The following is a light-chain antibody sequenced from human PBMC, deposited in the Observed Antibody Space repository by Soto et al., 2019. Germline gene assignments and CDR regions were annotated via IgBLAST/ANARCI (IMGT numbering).Light chain of an antibody. Sequence: QSALTQPASVSGSPGQSITISCTGTSSDVGDYKYVSWYQQHPGKAPKLMIYEVSNRPSGVSNRFSGSKSGNTASLTISGLQAEDEADYYCLLYYGGAQLVFGGGTKLTVL. J-gene: IGLJ3*02. CDR1: SSDVGDYKY. CDR3: LLYYGGAQLV. V-gene: IGLV2-14*01. CDR2: EVS.